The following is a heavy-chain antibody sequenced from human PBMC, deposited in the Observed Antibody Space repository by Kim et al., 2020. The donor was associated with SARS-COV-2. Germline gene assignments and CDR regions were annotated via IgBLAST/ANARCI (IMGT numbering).Heavy chain of an antibody. J-gene: IGHJ6*02. CDR3: ARDLVVVVPPAILSSDTEDYYYYYGLDV. Sequence: SETLSLTCTVSGASTTNNYWNWIRQPAGKGLEWIGRIYSSGSASYNPSLKSRITMSVDTSKNQISLDLSSVTAADTAVYYCARDLVVVVPPAILSSDTEDYYYYYGLDVWGHGTTVTVSS. D-gene: IGHD2-2*01. CDR1: GASTTNNY. V-gene: IGHV4-4*07. CDR2: IYSSGSA.